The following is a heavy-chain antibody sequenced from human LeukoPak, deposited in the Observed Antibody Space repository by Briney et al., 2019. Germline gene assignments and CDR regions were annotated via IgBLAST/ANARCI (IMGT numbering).Heavy chain of an antibody. CDR1: GGSISTYC. Sequence: NTSETLSLTCTVSGGSISTYCWSWIRQPAGKGLEWIGHICTSGSTNYNPSLKSRVTISVDTSKNQFSLKLSSVTAADTAVYYCARGVPPIAAAGTYYYYYMDVWGKGTTVTVSS. CDR3: ARGVPPIAAAGTYYYYYMDV. J-gene: IGHJ6*03. V-gene: IGHV4-4*07. D-gene: IGHD6-13*01. CDR2: ICTSGST.